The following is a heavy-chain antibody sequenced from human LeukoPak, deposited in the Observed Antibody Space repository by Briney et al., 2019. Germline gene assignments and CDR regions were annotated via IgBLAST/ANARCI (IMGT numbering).Heavy chain of an antibody. D-gene: IGHD3-10*01. J-gene: IGHJ4*02. CDR2: ISSSSSTI. CDR3: ARVGSWFDY. CDR1: GFTFSSYS. V-gene: IGHV3-48*01. Sequence: GGSLRLSCAASGFTFSSYSMNWVRQAPGKGLEWVSYISSSSSTIYYADSVKGRFTISRDNAKNSLYLQMNSLRAEDTAVYYCARVGSWFDYWGRGTLVTVSS.